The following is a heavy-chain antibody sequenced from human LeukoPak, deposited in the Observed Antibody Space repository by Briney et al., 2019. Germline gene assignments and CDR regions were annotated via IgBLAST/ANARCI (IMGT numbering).Heavy chain of an antibody. V-gene: IGHV3-33*06. J-gene: IGHJ4*02. CDR3: AKDLRDYRYYFDY. CDR2: IWYDGSNK. Sequence: GGSLRLSCAASGSTFSSYGMHWVRQAPGKGLEWVAVIWYDGSNKYYADSVKGRFTISRDNSKNTLYLQMNSLRAEDTAVYYCAKDLRDYRYYFDYWGQGTLVTVSS. CDR1: GSTFSSYG. D-gene: IGHD4-17*01.